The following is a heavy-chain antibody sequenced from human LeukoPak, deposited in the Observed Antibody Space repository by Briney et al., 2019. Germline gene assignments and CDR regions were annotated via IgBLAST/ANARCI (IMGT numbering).Heavy chain of an antibody. CDR1: GGSISSYY. J-gene: IGHJ3*02. CDR3: ARDLGDDYYYDSSGYAFDI. D-gene: IGHD3-22*01. V-gene: IGHV4-4*07. Sequence: SETLSLTCTVSGGSISSYYWSWIRQPAGKGLEWIGRIYTSGSTNYNPSLKSRVTMSVDTSKNQFSLKLSSVTAAGTAVYYCARDLGDDYYYDSSGYAFDIWGQGTMVTVSS. CDR2: IYTSGST.